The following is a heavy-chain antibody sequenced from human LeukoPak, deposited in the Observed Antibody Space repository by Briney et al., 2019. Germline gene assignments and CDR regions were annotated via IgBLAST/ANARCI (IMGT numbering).Heavy chain of an antibody. CDR3: ARLSPIHCTSCYAGPI. D-gene: IGHD2-2*01. CDR2: IYYSGST. J-gene: IGHJ4*02. Sequence: SETLSLTCTVAGGSISSSSYYWGWIRQPPGKGLEWIGSIYYSGSTYYNPSLKSRVTISVATSKNQLSLKLSSVTAADTAVYYFARLSPIHCTSCYAGPIWGERTLVTVSS. CDR1: GGSISSSSYY. V-gene: IGHV4-39*07.